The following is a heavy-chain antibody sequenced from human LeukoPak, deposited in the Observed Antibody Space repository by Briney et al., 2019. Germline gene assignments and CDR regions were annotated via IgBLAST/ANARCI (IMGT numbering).Heavy chain of an antibody. CDR3: AGRGRYSSGWYAY. V-gene: IGHV4-59*01. Sequence: TSETLSLTRTVSGGSISSYYWSWIRQPPGKGLEWIGYIYYSGSTNYNPSLKSRVTISVDTSKNQFSLKLSSVTAADTAVYYCAGRGRYSSGWYAYWGQGTLVTVSS. J-gene: IGHJ4*02. CDR2: IYYSGST. D-gene: IGHD6-19*01. CDR1: GGSISSYY.